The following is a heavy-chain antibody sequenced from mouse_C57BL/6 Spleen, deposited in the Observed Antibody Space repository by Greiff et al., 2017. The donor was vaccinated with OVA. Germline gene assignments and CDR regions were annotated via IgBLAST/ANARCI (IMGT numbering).Heavy chain of an antibody. J-gene: IGHJ4*01. D-gene: IGHD1-1*01. CDR3: AKATTVLYYYAMDY. V-gene: IGHV1-64*01. Sequence: VQLQQPGAELVKPGASVKLSCKASGYTFTSYWMHWVKQRPGQGLEWIGKIHPNSGSTNYNEKFKSKATLTVDKSSSTAYMQLSSLTSEDSAVYYCAKATTVLYYYAMDYWGQGTSVTVSS. CDR1: GYTFTSYW. CDR2: IHPNSGST.